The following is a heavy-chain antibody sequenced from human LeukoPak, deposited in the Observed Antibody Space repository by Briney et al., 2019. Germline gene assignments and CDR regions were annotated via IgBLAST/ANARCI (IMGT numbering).Heavy chain of an antibody. J-gene: IGHJ4*02. CDR3: ARDEPGYGEFLLY. V-gene: IGHV3-66*01. D-gene: IGHD3-10*01. Sequence: GGSLRLSCAASGFTVSSYYMSWVRQAPGKGLDWISILYSGGTTAYADSVKDRYIISRDNSKDTLYLQMNSLRAEDTAVYYCARDEPGYGEFLLYWGQGTLVTVSS. CDR2: LYSGGTT. CDR1: GFTVSSYY.